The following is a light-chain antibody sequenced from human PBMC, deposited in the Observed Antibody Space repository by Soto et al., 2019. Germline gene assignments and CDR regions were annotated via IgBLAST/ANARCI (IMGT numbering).Light chain of an antibody. Sequence: QSVLTQPHSVSGAPGQWVTISGTGSSSNIGAGYDVHWYQQLPGTAPKLLIYGNSNRPSGVPDRFSGSKSGTSASLAITGLQAEDEADYYCQSYDSSLSVIFGTGTKLTVL. V-gene: IGLV1-40*01. CDR2: GNS. J-gene: IGLJ1*01. CDR1: SSNIGAGYD. CDR3: QSYDSSLSVI.